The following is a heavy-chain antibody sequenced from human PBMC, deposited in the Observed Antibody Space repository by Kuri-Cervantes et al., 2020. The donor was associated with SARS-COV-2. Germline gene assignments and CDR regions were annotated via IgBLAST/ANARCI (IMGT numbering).Heavy chain of an antibody. CDR3: ARAASAARLIVTPPGY. J-gene: IGHJ4*02. CDR1: GITFSSYW. CDR2: INSDGSST. Sequence: GGSLRLSCAASGITFSSYWMHWVRQAPGKGLVWVSRINSDGSSTSYADSVKGRFTISRDNAKNTLYLQMNSLRAEDTAVYYCARAASAARLIVTPPGYWGQGTLVTVSS. D-gene: IGHD6-6*01. V-gene: IGHV3-74*01.